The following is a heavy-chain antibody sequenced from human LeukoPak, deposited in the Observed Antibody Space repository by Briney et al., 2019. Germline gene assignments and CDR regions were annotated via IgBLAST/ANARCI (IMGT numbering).Heavy chain of an antibody. J-gene: IGHJ4*02. CDR3: ARQNSWGIAAPVRPFDY. Sequence: GESLKISCKGSGYSFTRYWIGWVRQMPGKGLEWMGIIYPTDSDTRYSPSFEGQVTVSADKSTSTAYLQWRSLKASDTAVYYYARQNSWGIAAPVRPFDYWGQGTLVTVSS. D-gene: IGHD6-25*01. CDR1: GYSFTRYW. CDR2: IYPTDSDT. V-gene: IGHV5-51*01.